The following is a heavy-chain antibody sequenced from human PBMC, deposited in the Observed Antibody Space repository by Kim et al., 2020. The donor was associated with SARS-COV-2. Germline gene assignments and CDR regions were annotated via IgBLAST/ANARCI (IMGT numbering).Heavy chain of an antibody. Sequence: GGSLRLSCVASGFAFSTYAMSWVRQAPGKGPEWVSGISASGSTSYYADSVRGRFTISRDNLQDTIHLQMDSLRVEDTAIYYCAKTFVFWDNGDQRYYYYNLDVWGKGTTVIVSS. J-gene: IGHJ6*03. CDR2: ISASGSTS. V-gene: IGHV3-23*01. D-gene: IGHD2-21*02. CDR1: GFAFSTYA. CDR3: AKTFVFWDNGDQRYYYYNLDV.